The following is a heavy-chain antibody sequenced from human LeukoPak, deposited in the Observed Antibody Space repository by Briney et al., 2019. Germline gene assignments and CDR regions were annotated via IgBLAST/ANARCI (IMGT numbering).Heavy chain of an antibody. CDR1: GFTFSSYA. CDR3: ARGSNPKTYDYWSGPEFQY. D-gene: IGHD3-3*01. V-gene: IGHV3-30-3*01. J-gene: IGHJ1*01. Sequence: GGSLRLSCAASGFTFSSYAMHWVRQAPGKGLEWVAVLSYDGTNKYYADSVKGRFTISRDNSKNTLYLQMNSLRAEDTAVYYCARGSNPKTYDYWSGPEFQYWGQGTQVTVSS. CDR2: LSYDGTNK.